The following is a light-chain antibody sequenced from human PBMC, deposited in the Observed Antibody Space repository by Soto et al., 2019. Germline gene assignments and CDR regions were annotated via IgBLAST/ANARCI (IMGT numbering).Light chain of an antibody. J-gene: IGKJ1*01. CDR3: QHYYTSYTT. CDR2: GAS. V-gene: IGKV3D-15*01. CDR1: QSVFSS. Sequence: EIVMTQSPATLSVSLGERATLSCRASQSVFSSLAWYQQKPGQAPRLLIFGASTRATGIPDRFSGSGSGTDFTLTISRLEPEDFAVYYCQHYYTSYTTFGQGTKVDI.